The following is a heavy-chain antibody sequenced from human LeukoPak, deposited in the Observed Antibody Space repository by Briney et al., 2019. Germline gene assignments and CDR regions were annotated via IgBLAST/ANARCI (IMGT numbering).Heavy chain of an antibody. D-gene: IGHD3-9*01. CDR2: INHSGDT. J-gene: IGHJ2*01. Sequence: PSETLSLTCAVYGGSFSAYSWSWIRQTPGKGLEWIGEINHSGDTDYNPSLKSRVTISVNTSNNQFSLKLTSVTAADTAVYYCARVQLGINWYFDLWGPGDRVTVSS. CDR3: ARVQLGINWYFDL. CDR1: GGSFSAYS. V-gene: IGHV4-34*01.